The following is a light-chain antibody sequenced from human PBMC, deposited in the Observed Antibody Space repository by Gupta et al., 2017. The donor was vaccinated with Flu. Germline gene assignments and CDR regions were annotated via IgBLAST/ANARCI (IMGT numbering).Light chain of an antibody. V-gene: IGKV3-20*01. CDR1: QTINLNY. CDR3: QQYGSTRGYS. CDR2: AAS. Sequence: SATLSCRAIQTINLNYLAWFQQKSGQAPRLLVYAASTRATGIPDRFSGSASGTDFTLTISRLEPEDFAAYYCQQYGSTRGYSFGQGTQLEIK. J-gene: IGKJ2*03.